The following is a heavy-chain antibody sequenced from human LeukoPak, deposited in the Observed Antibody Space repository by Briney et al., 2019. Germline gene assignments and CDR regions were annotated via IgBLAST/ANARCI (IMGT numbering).Heavy chain of an antibody. Sequence: GGSLRLSCAASGFTFSSYAMSWVRQAPGKGLKWVSAISGSGGSTYYADSVKGRFTISRDNSKNTLYLQMGSLRAEDMAVYYCARGRYCSSTSCPHDAFDIWGQGTMVTVSS. CDR2: ISGSGGST. CDR1: GFTFSSYA. J-gene: IGHJ3*02. D-gene: IGHD2-2*01. V-gene: IGHV3-23*01. CDR3: ARGRYCSSTSCPHDAFDI.